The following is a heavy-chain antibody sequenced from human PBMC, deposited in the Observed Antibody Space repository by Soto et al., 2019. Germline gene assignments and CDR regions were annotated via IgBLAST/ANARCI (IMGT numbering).Heavy chain of an antibody. V-gene: IGHV2-5*01. CDR1: GFSLTTSAVA. CDR3: VRRYEPYSFDY. Sequence: QITLQESGPTLVKPTQTLTLTCTFSGFSLTTSAVAVGWIRQPPGKALEWLAIVYGSDDKFYSPSLKSRLTVTKDNSKKQVVLTLTDMDPVDTATYFCVRRYEPYSFDYWGQGTLVTVSS. D-gene: IGHD1-1*01. CDR2: VYGSDDK. J-gene: IGHJ4*02.